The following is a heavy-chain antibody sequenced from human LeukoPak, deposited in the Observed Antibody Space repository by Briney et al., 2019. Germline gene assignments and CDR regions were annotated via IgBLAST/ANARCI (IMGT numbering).Heavy chain of an antibody. CDR1: GGSFSGYY. Sequence: PSETLSLTCAVYGGSFSGYYWSWIRQPPGKGLEWIGEINHSGGTNYNPSLKSRVTISVDTSKNQFSLKLSSVTAADTAVYYCARVLWFGDIDYWGQGTLVTVSS. CDR3: ARVLWFGDIDY. V-gene: IGHV4-34*01. J-gene: IGHJ4*02. D-gene: IGHD3-10*01. CDR2: INHSGGT.